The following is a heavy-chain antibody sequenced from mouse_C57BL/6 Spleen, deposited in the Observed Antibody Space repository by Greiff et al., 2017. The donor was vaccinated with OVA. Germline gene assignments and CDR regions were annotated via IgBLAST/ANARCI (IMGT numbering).Heavy chain of an antibody. CDR1: GYSITSGYY. Sequence: EVQLQQSGPGLVKPSQSLSLTCSVTGYSITSGYYWNWIRQFPGNKLEWMGYISYDGSNNYNPSLKNRISITRDTSKNQFFLKLNSVTTEDTATYYCASLLLHYFDYWGQGTTRTVSS. D-gene: IGHD2-10*01. J-gene: IGHJ2*01. CDR2: ISYDGSN. CDR3: ASLLLHYFDY. V-gene: IGHV3-6*01.